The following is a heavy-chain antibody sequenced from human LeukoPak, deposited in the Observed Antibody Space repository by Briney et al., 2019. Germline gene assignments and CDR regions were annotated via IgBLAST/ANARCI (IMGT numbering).Heavy chain of an antibody. J-gene: IGHJ4*02. D-gene: IGHD3-22*01. CDR3: AKRGVVIRVILVGFHKEAYYFDS. CDR1: GITLSNYG. Sequence: GGSLRPSCAVSGITLSNYGMSWVRQAPGKGLEWVAGISDRGSRTNYADSVKGRFTISTDHPKNTQYLQMNSLRAEDTAVYFCAKRGVVIRVILVGFHKEAYYFDSWGQGALVTVSS. CDR2: ISDRGSRT. V-gene: IGHV3-23*01.